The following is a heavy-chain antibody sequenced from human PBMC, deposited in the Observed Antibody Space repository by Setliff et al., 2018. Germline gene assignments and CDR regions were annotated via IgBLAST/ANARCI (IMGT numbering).Heavy chain of an antibody. V-gene: IGHV4-39*01. CDR1: GDSLRSSSSYY. CDR2: IYYTGNS. CDR3: ARYDFWTGYYSGEGGNFDS. D-gene: IGHD3-3*01. Sequence: SETLSLTCTVSGDSLRSSSSYYWAWIRQPPGKGLEWIGSIYYTGNSYYNPSLKSRVTISIDTSKNQFSLKLSSVTAADTAVYFCARYDFWTGYYSGEGGNFDSWGQGTLVTVSS. J-gene: IGHJ4*02.